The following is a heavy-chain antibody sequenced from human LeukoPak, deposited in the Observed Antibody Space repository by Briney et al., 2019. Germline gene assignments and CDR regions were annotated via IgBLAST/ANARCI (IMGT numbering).Heavy chain of an antibody. Sequence: SETLSLTCTVSGGSISSGDYYWSWIRQPPGKGLEWIGYIYYSGSTYYNPSLKSRVTISVDTSKNQFSLKLSSVTAADTAVYYCTHSGSADAFDIWGQGTMVTVSS. CDR3: THSGSADAFDI. V-gene: IGHV4-30-4*01. CDR1: GGSISSGDYY. D-gene: IGHD1-26*01. CDR2: IYYSGST. J-gene: IGHJ3*02.